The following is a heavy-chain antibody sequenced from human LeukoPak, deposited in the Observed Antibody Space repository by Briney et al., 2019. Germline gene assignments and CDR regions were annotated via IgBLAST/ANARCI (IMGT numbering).Heavy chain of an antibody. CDR2: ISWNSGSI. CDR3: AKDMRDYYYYGMDV. Sequence: GGSLRLSCAASGFTFRSYAMHWVRQAPGKGLEWVSGISWNSGSIGYADSVKGRFTISRDNAKSSLYLQMNSLRAEDTALYYCAKDMRDYYYYGMDVWGQGTTVTVSS. V-gene: IGHV3-9*01. J-gene: IGHJ6*02. CDR1: GFTFRSYA.